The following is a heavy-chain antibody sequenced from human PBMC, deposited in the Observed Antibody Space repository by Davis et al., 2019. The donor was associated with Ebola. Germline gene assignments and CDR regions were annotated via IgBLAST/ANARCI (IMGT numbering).Heavy chain of an antibody. Sequence: ASVKVSCKGSGYSFSDYYMHWVQGAPGKGLEWVGLVDPKAGKTVYAEKFQDRVTITADKSTDTVYMELSSLRYEETAVYYCATLDILTAYVSYAMDVWGQGTTVTVS. V-gene: IGHV1-69-2*01. J-gene: IGHJ6*02. D-gene: IGHD3-9*01. CDR2: VDPKAGKT. CDR1: GYSFSDYY. CDR3: ATLDILTAYVSYAMDV.